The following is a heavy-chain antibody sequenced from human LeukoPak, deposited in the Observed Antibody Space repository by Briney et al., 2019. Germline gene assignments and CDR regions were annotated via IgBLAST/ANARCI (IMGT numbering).Heavy chain of an antibody. CDR1: GYKFSNFW. J-gene: IGHJ4*02. D-gene: IGHD5-12*01. CDR3: ARGRGAFHGYENFDF. V-gene: IGHV5-51*01. Sequence: GESLKISCETSGYKFSNFWIGWVRQTPGKGLEWMGVLYPDDSDTRYSPSFQGQVTISADKSIRTAYLQWRSLKASDTGLYYCARGRGAFHGYENFDFWGQGTPVTVSS. CDR2: LYPDDSDT.